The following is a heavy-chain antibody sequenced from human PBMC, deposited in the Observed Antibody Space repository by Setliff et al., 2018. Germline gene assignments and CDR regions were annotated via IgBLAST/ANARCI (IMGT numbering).Heavy chain of an antibody. CDR2: ISQDGSEK. J-gene: IGHJ4*02. V-gene: IGHV3-7*01. Sequence: LRLSCAASAFGFSSYWMSWVRQAPGKGPEWLAQISQDGSEKYYVDSVKGRFTISRDNAKNSLYLQMNSLRVEDTAVYYCARGYYDFWSGIIPPFANWGQGTLVTVSS. D-gene: IGHD3-3*01. CDR1: AFGFSSYW. CDR3: ARGYYDFWSGIIPPFAN.